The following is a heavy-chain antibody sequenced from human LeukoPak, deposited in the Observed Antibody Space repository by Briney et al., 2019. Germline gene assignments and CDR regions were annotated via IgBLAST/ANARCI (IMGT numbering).Heavy chain of an antibody. CDR2: INSDGSST. Sequence: GGSLRLSCAASGFTFSSYWMHWVRQAPGKGLVWVSRINSDGSSTSYADSVKGRFTISRDNAKNTLYLQMNSLRAEDTAVYYCARARGGYSYGPDYFDYWGQGTLVTVSS. CDR1: GFTFSSYW. CDR3: ARARGGYSYGPDYFDY. V-gene: IGHV3-74*01. J-gene: IGHJ4*02. D-gene: IGHD5-18*01.